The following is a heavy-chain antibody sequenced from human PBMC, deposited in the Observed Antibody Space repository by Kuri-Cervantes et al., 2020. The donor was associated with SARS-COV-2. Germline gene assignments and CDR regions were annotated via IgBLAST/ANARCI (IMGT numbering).Heavy chain of an antibody. CDR2: ISGSGGST. Sequence: GGSLRLSCAASGFTFSSYAMSWVRQAPGKGLEWVAAISGSGGSTYYTDSVKGRFTISRDNSKNSLYLQMNSLRAEDTAVYYCAKVPVGAVAGTDEYHFDYWGQGTLVTVSS. J-gene: IGHJ4*02. CDR3: AKVPVGAVAGTDEYHFDY. V-gene: IGHV3-23*01. D-gene: IGHD6-19*01. CDR1: GFTFSSYA.